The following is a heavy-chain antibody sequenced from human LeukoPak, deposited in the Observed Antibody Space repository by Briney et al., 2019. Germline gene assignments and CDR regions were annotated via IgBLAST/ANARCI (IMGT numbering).Heavy chain of an antibody. J-gene: IGHJ6*03. CDR1: GFTFSSYV. CDR2: ISYDGSNE. D-gene: IGHD6-13*01. V-gene: IGHV3-30*04. Sequence: PGGSLRLSCAASGFTFSSYVMHWVRQAPGKGLEWVAIISYDGSNEYYADSVKGRFTISRDNSKNTLYLQMNSLRAADTAVYYCAREGGWQLGYYMDVWGKGTTVTVSS. CDR3: AREGGWQLGYYMDV.